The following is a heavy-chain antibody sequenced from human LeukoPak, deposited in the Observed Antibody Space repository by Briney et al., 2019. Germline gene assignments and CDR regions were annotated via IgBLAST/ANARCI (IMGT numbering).Heavy chain of an antibody. V-gene: IGHV3-23*01. CDR3: ARDKGDFQFDY. CDR2: ISGSGGTA. Sequence: GGSLRLSCAASGFTFSIYAMSWVRQAPGKGLEWVSAISGSGGTAYYADSVKGRFTISRDNSKNTLYLQMNSLRAEDTAVYYCARDKGDFQFDYWGQGTLVTVSS. J-gene: IGHJ4*02. D-gene: IGHD2-21*02. CDR1: GFTFSIYA.